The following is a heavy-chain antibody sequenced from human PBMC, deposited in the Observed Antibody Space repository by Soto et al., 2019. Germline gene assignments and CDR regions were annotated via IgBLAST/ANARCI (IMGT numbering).Heavy chain of an antibody. CDR1: GGSFSGYY. CDR2: INHSGST. D-gene: IGHD3-9*01. Sequence: QVQLQQWGAGLLKPSETLSLTCAVYGGSFSGYYWSWIRQPPGKGLEWSGEINHSGSTNYNPSLKSRVTISLDTSKNQFSLKLSSVTAADTALYYCARGPLLRYPGYLDYWGQGTLVTVSS. V-gene: IGHV4-34*01. J-gene: IGHJ4*02. CDR3: ARGPLLRYPGYLDY.